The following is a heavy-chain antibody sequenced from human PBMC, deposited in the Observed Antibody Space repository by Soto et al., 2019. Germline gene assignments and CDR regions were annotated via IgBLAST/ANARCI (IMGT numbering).Heavy chain of an antibody. D-gene: IGHD6-13*01. Sequence: QITLKESGPTLVKPTQTLTLTCTFSGFSLSTSGVGVGWIRQPPGKALEWLALIYWDDDKRYSPSLKSRLTSTKDTYKNQVVLTMPNMDPVDTATYYCAHRPARYSSSGHYYFDYWGQGTLVTVSS. CDR2: IYWDDDK. CDR3: AHRPARYSSSGHYYFDY. CDR1: GFSLSTSGVG. V-gene: IGHV2-5*02. J-gene: IGHJ4*02.